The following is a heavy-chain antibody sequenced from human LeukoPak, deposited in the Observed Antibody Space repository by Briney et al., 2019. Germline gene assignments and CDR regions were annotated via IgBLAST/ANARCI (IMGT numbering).Heavy chain of an antibody. CDR3: AKRHSSSWYF. CDR2: FSGSGGST. J-gene: IGHJ4*02. CDR1: GFTFSTYE. V-gene: IGHV3-23*01. Sequence: PGGSLRLSCAASGFTFSTYEMNWVRQAPGKGLEWVSAFSGSGGSTYYADSVKGRFTISRDNSKNTLYLQMNSLRAEDTAVYYCAKRHSSSWYFWGQGTLVTVSS. D-gene: IGHD6-13*01.